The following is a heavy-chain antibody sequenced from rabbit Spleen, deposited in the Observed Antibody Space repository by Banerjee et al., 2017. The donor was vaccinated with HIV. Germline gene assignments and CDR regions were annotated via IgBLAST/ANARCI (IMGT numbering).Heavy chain of an antibody. Sequence: QEQVEESGGDLVKPEGSLTLTCTASGFSFSSSYYMYWVRQAPGKGLEWIACIFSSSDITWYASWAKDRFTISKTSSTTVTLQMTSLTDADTATYFCARGGYGGHIYAMGLWGPGTLVTVS. CDR1: GFSFSSSYY. CDR3: ARGGYGGHIYAMGL. D-gene: IGHD4-2*01. J-gene: IGHJ4*01. CDR2: IFSSSDIT. V-gene: IGHV1S45*01.